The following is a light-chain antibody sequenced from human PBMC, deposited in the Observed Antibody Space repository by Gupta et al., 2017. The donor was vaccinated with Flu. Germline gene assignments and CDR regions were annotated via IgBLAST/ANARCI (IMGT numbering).Light chain of an antibody. Sequence: ISCSGGSSNIGINSVYWYQQFPETAPKLLMYSNNQRPSRVPDRFSGSKSGTSASLAISGLRSEDEADYYCATWDDSLRGWVFGGGTKLTVL. CDR3: ATWDDSLRGWV. J-gene: IGLJ3*02. V-gene: IGLV1-47*02. CDR1: SSNIGINS. CDR2: SNN.